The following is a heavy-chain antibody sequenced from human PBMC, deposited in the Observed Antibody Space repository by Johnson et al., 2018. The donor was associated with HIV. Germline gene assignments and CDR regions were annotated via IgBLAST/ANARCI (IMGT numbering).Heavy chain of an antibody. Sequence: MLLVESGGGLVKPGGSLRLSCAASGFTFSSYAMPCVRQAPGKGLEWVSGIYWNGGTTSYEDSVKGRFTTSRDNANNSLYLQMNGLRDEDTALYYCAKDLDSSSWGAFDIWGQGTMVTVSS. CDR1: GFTFSSYA. CDR3: AKDLDSSSWGAFDI. J-gene: IGHJ3*02. V-gene: IGHV3-20*04. D-gene: IGHD6-6*01. CDR2: IYWNGGTT.